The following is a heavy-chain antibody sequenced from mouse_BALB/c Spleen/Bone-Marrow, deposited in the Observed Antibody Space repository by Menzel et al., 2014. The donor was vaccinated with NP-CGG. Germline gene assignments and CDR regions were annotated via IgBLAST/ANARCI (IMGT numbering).Heavy chain of an antibody. CDR2: ISSGGST. V-gene: IGHV5-6-5*01. CDR1: GFTLSSYA. CDR3: ARDDYDDQYYFDY. Sequence: VQLKESGGGLVKPGGSLKLSCAASGFTLSSYAMSWVRQTPEKRLEWVASISSGGSTYYPDSVKGRFTISRDNARNILYLQMSSLRSEDTAMYYCARDDYDDQYYFDYWGQGTTLTVSS. J-gene: IGHJ2*01. D-gene: IGHD2-4*01.